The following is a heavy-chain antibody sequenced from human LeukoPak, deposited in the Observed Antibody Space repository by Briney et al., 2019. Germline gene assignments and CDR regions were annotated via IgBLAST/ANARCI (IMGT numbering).Heavy chain of an antibody. V-gene: IGHV1-8*01. J-gene: IGHJ5*02. CDR1: GYTFTSYG. Sequence: ASVKVSCKASGYTFTSYGINWVRQATGQGLEWMGWMNPNSGNTGYAQKFQGRVTMTRNTSISTAYMELSSLRSEDTAVYYCARSELELLNWFDPWCQGTLVTVSS. CDR3: ARSELELLNWFDP. D-gene: IGHD1-7*01. CDR2: MNPNSGNT.